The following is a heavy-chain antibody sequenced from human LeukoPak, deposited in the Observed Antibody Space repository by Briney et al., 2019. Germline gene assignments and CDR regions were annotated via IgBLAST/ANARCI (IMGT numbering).Heavy chain of an antibody. Sequence: SQTLSLTCTVSRGSISSGNYYWSWIRQPAGKGLEWIGRFHTRGSTNYNPSLKSRVIISVDTSKNQFSLKLNSVTAADTAVYYCARLGLRTHYDYMDVWGKGTTVTISS. J-gene: IGHJ6*03. CDR2: FHTRGST. D-gene: IGHD5-12*01. CDR3: ARLGLRTHYDYMDV. V-gene: IGHV4-61*02. CDR1: RGSISSGNYY.